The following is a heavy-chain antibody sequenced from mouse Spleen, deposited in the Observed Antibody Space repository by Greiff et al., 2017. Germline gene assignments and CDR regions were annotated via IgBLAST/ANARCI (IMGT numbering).Heavy chain of an antibody. V-gene: IGHV5-4*02. D-gene: IGHD2-3*01. J-gene: IGHJ3*01. CDR1: GFTFSDYY. CDR3: ARDEGWLLRRRPAWFAY. Sequence: EVKLMESGGGLVKPGGSLKLSCAASGFTFSDYYMYWVRQTPEKRLEWVATISDGGSYTYYPDSVKGRFTISRDNAKNNLYLQMSSLKSEDTAMYYCARDEGWLLRRRPAWFAYWGQGTLVTVSA. CDR2: ISDGGSYT.